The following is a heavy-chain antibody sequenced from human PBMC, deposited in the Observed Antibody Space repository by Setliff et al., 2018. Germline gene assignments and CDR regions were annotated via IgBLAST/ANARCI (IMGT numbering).Heavy chain of an antibody. Sequence: ASVKVSCKASGFTLTSYPIHWVRQAPGQRLEWMGWMNPNSGNTGYAQKFQGRVTITRNTSISTAYMGLSSLRSEDTAVYYCARVKVIVGATPRTYYMDVWGKGTTVTVSS. CDR1: GFTLTSYP. D-gene: IGHD1-26*01. V-gene: IGHV1-8*01. CDR2: MNPNSGNT. J-gene: IGHJ6*03. CDR3: ARVKVIVGATPRTYYMDV.